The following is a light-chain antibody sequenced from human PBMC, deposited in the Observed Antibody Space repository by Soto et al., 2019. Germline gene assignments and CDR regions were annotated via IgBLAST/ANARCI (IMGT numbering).Light chain of an antibody. CDR3: QQYGNPRST. J-gene: IGKJ1*01. V-gene: IGKV3-20*01. CDR1: QLVGSVF. Sequence: EIVLTQSPGTLSSSPGARAILSCSASQLVGSVFLAWYQRRPGQAPSLLICGASNGATSITGWCSGSGSGRVFTLTISRLEQEDSIVYCCQQYGNPRSTFGQGTKLDIK. CDR2: GAS.